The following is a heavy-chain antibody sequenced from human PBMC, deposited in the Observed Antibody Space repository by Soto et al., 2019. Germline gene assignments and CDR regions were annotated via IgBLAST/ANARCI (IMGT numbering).Heavy chain of an antibody. CDR2: ISAYNGNT. Sequence: QVQLVQSGAEVKKPGASVKVSCKASGYTFTSYGISWVRQAPGQGLEWMGWISAYNGNTNYAQKLQGRVTMTTDTSTSTAYVELRSLRSDDTAVYYCARDEGIEARSYYYYYYGMDVWGQGTTVTVSS. V-gene: IGHV1-18*01. D-gene: IGHD6-6*01. CDR1: GYTFTSYG. CDR3: ARDEGIEARSYYYYYYGMDV. J-gene: IGHJ6*02.